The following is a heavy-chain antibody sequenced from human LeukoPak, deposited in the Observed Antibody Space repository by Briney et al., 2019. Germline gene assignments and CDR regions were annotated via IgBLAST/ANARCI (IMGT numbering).Heavy chain of an antibody. CDR2: IWYDGSNK. J-gene: IGHJ4*02. V-gene: IGHV3-33*01. CDR3: ARDLNTWFGEFDY. CDR1: GLTFSSYG. Sequence: GGSLRLSCAASGLTFSSYGMHWVRQAPGKGLEWVAVIWYDGSNKYYADSVKGRFTISRDNSKNTLYLQMNSLRAEDTAVYYCARDLNTWFGEFDYWGQGTLVTVPS. D-gene: IGHD3-10*01.